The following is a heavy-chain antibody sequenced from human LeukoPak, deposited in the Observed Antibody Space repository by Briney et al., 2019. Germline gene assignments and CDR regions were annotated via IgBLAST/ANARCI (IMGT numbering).Heavy chain of an antibody. CDR3: ARDRANRGSYFYWFDP. Sequence: GGSLRLSCAASGFTFSSYAMHWVRQAPGKGLEWVAVISYDGSNKYYADSVKGRFTISRDNSKNTLYLQMNSLRAEDTAVYYCARDRANRGSYFYWFDPWGQGTLVTVSS. V-gene: IGHV3-30-3*01. CDR1: GFTFSSYA. D-gene: IGHD1-26*01. J-gene: IGHJ5*02. CDR2: ISYDGSNK.